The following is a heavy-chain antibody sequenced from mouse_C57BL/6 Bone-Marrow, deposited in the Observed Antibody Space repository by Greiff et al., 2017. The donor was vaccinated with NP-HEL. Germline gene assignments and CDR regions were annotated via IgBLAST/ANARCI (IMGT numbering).Heavy chain of an antibody. CDR3: ATTVVATDAMDY. D-gene: IGHD1-1*01. J-gene: IGHJ4*01. CDR2: INPNNGGT. Sequence: EVKLQQSGPELVKPGASVKISCKASGYTFTDYYMNWVKQSHGKSLEWIGDINPNNGGTSYNQKFKGKATLTVDKSSSTAYMELRSLTSEDSAVYYCATTVVATDAMDYWGQGTSVTVSS. CDR1: GYTFTDYY. V-gene: IGHV1-26*01.